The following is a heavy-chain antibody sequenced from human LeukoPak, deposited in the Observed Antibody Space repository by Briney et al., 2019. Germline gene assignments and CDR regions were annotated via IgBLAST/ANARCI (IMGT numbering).Heavy chain of an antibody. CDR3: ARAFYPGYYSYMAV. J-gene: IGHJ6*03. D-gene: IGHD3-3*02. CDR2: IYYSGST. V-gene: IGHV4-59*01. Sequence: SETLSLTCTVSGGSISPYYWSWIRQPPGKGLEWIGYIYYSGSTNYNPSLKSRVTISVDTSKNQFSLKLSSVTAADTAVYYCARAFYPGYYSYMAVWGKGTTVTVSS. CDR1: GGSISPYY.